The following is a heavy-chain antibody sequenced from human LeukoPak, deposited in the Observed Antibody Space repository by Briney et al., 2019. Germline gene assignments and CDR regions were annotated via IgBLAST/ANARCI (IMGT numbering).Heavy chain of an antibody. CDR1: GFIFSDYA. CDR3: AKDQEQWLYYYYGMDV. CDR2: IWYDGSNK. J-gene: IGHJ6*02. V-gene: IGHV3-33*06. D-gene: IGHD6-19*01. Sequence: GGSLRLSCAASGFIFSDYAMYWVRPAPGKGLEWVAVIWYDGSNKYYADSVKGRFTLSRDNSKNTLDLQMNSLRAEDTAVYYCAKDQEQWLYYYYGMDVWGQGTTVTVSS.